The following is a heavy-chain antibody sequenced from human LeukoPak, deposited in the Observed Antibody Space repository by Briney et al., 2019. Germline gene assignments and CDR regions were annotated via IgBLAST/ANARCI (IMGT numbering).Heavy chain of an antibody. CDR1: GYTFTSYG. J-gene: IGHJ5*02. CDR3: AREVVMTTVTTDWFDP. V-gene: IGHV1-18*01. CDR2: ISAYNGNT. Sequence: ASVKVSCKASGYTFTSYGISWVRQAPGQGLEWMGWISAYNGNTNYAQKLQGRVTMTTDTSTSIAYMELRSLRSDDTAVYYCAREVVMTTVTTDWFDPWGQGTLVTVSS. D-gene: IGHD4-17*01.